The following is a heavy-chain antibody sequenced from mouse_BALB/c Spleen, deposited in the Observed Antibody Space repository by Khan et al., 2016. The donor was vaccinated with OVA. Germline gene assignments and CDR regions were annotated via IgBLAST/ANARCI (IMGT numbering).Heavy chain of an antibody. CDR1: GYTFTNYG. CDR2: INTYTGEP. Sequence: QIQLVQSGPELKKPGETVKISCKASGYTFTNYGMNWVKQAPGKGLKWMGWINTYTGEPTYADDFKGRFAFSLDTSASTAYLQINNLKKEDTAKYFCARMKPYWYFDLWGAGTTVTVSS. J-gene: IGHJ1*01. CDR3: ARMKPYWYFDL. V-gene: IGHV9-3-1*01.